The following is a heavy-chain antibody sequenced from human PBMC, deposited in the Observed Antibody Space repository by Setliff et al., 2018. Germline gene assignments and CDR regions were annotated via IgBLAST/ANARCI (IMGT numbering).Heavy chain of an antibody. Sequence: PSETLSLTCTVSGDSISSRTNYWSWIRQPAGEGLEWIGHIYTSWSTNYNPSLQSRVTISLDTSKNQFSLRLSSVTAADTAVYYCARVSGFQYIGVWGKGTTVTVSS. CDR2: IYTSWST. D-gene: IGHD3-3*01. V-gene: IGHV4-61*09. CDR3: ARVSGFQYIGV. J-gene: IGHJ6*03. CDR1: GDSISSRTNY.